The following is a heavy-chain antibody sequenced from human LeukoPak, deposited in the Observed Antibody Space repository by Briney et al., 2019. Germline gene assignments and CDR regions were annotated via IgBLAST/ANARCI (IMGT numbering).Heavy chain of an antibody. CDR3: AKDQLYVFYYYYGMDV. J-gene: IGHJ6*02. Sequence: GGSLRLSCAASGFTFSSYWMHWVRQAPGKGLVWISRINSDGSSTSYADSVKGRFTISRDNARNTLYLQMNSLRAEDTAVYYCAKDQLYVFYYYYGMDVWGQGTTVTVSS. CDR2: INSDGSST. D-gene: IGHD2-2*01. CDR1: GFTFSSYW. V-gene: IGHV3-74*01.